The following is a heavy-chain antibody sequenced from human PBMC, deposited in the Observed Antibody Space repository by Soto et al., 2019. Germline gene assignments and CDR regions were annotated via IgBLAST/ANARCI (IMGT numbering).Heavy chain of an antibody. V-gene: IGHV1-69*05. J-gene: IGHJ4*02. CDR1: GGTFSSYT. CDR3: ARGASPLIDY. Sequence: GASVKVSCKASGGTFSSYTISWVRQAPGQGLEWMGGIIPIFGTANYAQKFQGRVTIIRDTSASTAYMELSSLRSEDTAVYYCARGASPLIDYWGQGTLVTVSS. CDR2: IIPIFGTA. D-gene: IGHD1-26*01.